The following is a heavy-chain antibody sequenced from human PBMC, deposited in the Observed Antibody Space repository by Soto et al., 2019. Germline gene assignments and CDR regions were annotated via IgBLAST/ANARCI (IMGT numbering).Heavy chain of an antibody. V-gene: IGHV1-2*04. CDR1: GYTFTSYD. Sequence: ASVKVSCKASGYTFTSYDINWVRQATGQGLEWMGWINPNSGGAKYSQKFQAWVTMTSDTSISTAYMELSRLKSDDTAVYYCARSGGGYDLGDYWGQGTQVTVSS. J-gene: IGHJ4*02. CDR3: ARSGGGYDLGDY. CDR2: INPNSGGA. D-gene: IGHD5-12*01.